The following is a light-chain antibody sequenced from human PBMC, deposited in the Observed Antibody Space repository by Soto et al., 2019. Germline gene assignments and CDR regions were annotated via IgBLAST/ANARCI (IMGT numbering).Light chain of an antibody. Sequence: QAVVTQPPSASGTPGQRVTISCSGSSSNIGSNYVYWYQQLPGTAPKLLIYRNNQRPSGVPDRFSGSMSGTSASLAISGLRSDDEADYYCAVWDDSLSGPVFGGGTKLTVL. J-gene: IGLJ2*01. CDR2: RNN. V-gene: IGLV1-47*01. CDR3: AVWDDSLSGPV. CDR1: SSNIGSNY.